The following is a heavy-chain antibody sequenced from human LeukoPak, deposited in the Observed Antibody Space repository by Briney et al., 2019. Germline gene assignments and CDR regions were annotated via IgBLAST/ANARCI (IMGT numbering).Heavy chain of an antibody. CDR1: GGSISSGDYY. CDR2: IYHSGST. J-gene: IGHJ4*02. D-gene: IGHD2-21*02. CDR3: ARILTAIEY. Sequence: SETLSLTCTVSGGSISSGDYYWSWIRQPPGKGLEWIGYIYHSGSTYYNPSLKSRVTISVDRSKNQISLRLSSVTAADTAVYYCARILTAIEYWGQGTLVTVSS. V-gene: IGHV4-30-2*01.